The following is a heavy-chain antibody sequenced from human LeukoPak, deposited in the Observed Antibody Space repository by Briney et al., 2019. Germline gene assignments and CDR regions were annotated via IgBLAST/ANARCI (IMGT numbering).Heavy chain of an antibody. J-gene: IGHJ4*02. CDR3: VKDRSTKWSFDY. CDR2: IAYDGSVK. Sequence: PGGSLRLSCAASGFTFSSDGMHWVRQAPGKGLEWVAFIAYDGSVKYYGDPVKGRFTISRDNSKNTLYLQMISLRPEDTAVYYCVKDRSTKWSFDYWGQGTLVTVSS. D-gene: IGHD2-15*01. V-gene: IGHV3-30*02. CDR1: GFTFSSDG.